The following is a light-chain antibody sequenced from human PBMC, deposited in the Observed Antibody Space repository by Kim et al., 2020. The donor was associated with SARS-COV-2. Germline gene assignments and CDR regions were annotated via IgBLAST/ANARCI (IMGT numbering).Light chain of an antibody. V-gene: IGLV3-1*01. J-gene: IGLJ3*02. Sequence: VSPGATASITCAGDKMGDKYACWYQRKPGRSPLLVIYQDSKRPSGIPERFSGSNSGNTATLTISGTQAMNEADYYCQAWDSSTGVFGGGTQLTVL. CDR1: KMGDKY. CDR3: QAWDSSTGV. CDR2: QDS.